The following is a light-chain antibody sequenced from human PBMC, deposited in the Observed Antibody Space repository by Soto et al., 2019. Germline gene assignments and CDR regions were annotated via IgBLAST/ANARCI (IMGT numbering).Light chain of an antibody. V-gene: IGKV1-5*01. CDR3: QQYNSYRWT. J-gene: IGKJ1*01. Sequence: DIQMTQSPSTLSASVGDRVTITCRASQSISSWLAWYQQKPGKAPKLLIYDASSLESGVPSRFSGSGSGTESTLTFSSLQPDDFATYYCQQYNSYRWTFGQGTKVDIK. CDR1: QSISSW. CDR2: DAS.